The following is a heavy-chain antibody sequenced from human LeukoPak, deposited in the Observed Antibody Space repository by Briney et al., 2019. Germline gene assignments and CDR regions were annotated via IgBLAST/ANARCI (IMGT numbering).Heavy chain of an antibody. CDR1: GGSFSGYY. CDR2: INHSGST. Sequence: PSETLSLTCAVYGGSFSGYYWSWIRQPPGKGLEWIGEINHSGSTNYNPSLKSRVTISVDTSKNQFSLKLSSVTAADTAVYYCARGHGYSYGYGAFDIWGQGTMVTVSS. CDR3: ARGHGYSYGYGAFDI. D-gene: IGHD5-18*01. J-gene: IGHJ3*02. V-gene: IGHV4-34*01.